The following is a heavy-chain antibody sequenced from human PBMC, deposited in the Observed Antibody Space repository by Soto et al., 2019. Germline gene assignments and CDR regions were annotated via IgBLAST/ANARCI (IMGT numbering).Heavy chain of an antibody. CDR2: ISYDGSNK. Sequence: GGSLRLSCAASGFTFDNYAMHWVRQAPGKGLEWVAVISYDGSNKYYADSVKGRFTISRDNSKNTLFLQMNSMRAEDTAVYYCAKARAIFGVVIQAYFYYDMNVWGQGATVTVSS. CDR1: GFTFDNYA. V-gene: IGHV3-30*18. D-gene: IGHD3-3*01. CDR3: AKARAIFGVVIQAYFYYDMNV. J-gene: IGHJ6*02.